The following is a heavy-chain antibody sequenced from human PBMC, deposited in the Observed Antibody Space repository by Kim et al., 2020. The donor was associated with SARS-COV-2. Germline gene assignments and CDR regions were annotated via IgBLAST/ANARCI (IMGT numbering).Heavy chain of an antibody. D-gene: IGHD6-19*01. V-gene: IGHV3-43*01. CDR3: AKDMSYSSGWYVNYYGMDV. J-gene: IGHJ6*02. Sequence: GGSLRLSCAASGFTFDDYTMHWVRQAPGKGLEWVSLISWDGGSTYYADSVKGRFTISRDNSKNSLYLQMNSLRTEDTALYYCAKDMSYSSGWYVNYYGMDVWGQGTTVTVSS. CDR1: GFTFDDYT. CDR2: ISWDGGST.